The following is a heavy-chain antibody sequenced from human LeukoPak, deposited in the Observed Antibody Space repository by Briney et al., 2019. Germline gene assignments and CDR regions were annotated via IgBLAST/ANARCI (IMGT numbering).Heavy chain of an antibody. J-gene: IGHJ4*02. V-gene: IGHV7-4-1*02. Sequence: ASVKVSCKASGYTFTSYAMNWVRQAPGQGLEWMGWVNTNTGNPTYAQGFTGRFVFSLDTSVSTAYLQISSLKAEDTAVYYCARYCSSTSCYVPFADYWGQGTLVTVSS. CDR3: ARYCSSTSCYVPFADY. D-gene: IGHD2-2*01. CDR2: VNTNTGNP. CDR1: GYTFTSYA.